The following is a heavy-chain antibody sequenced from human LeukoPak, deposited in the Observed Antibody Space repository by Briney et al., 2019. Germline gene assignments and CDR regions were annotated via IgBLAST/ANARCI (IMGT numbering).Heavy chain of an antibody. CDR2: INHSGST. V-gene: IGHV4-34*09. CDR1: GFTFSSYS. D-gene: IGHD3-3*01. J-gene: IGHJ6*02. Sequence: LRLSCAASGFTFSSYSMNWVRQPPGKGLGWIGEINHSGSTNYNPSLKSRVTISVDTSKNQFSLKLSSVTAADTAVYYCARDYDFWAGALDVWGQGTTVTVSS. CDR3: ARDYDFWAGALDV.